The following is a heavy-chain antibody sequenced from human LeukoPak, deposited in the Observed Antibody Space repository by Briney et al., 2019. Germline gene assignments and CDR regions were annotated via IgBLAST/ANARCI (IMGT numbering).Heavy chain of an antibody. CDR3: ARGEVFGRPVAAIEFDY. CDR2: INPSGGST. J-gene: IGHJ4*02. D-gene: IGHD2-15*01. V-gene: IGHV1-46*01. Sequence: ASVRVSCKASGYTFTSYYMHWVRQAPGQGLEWMGIINPSGGSTSYAQKFQGRVTMTRDTSTSTVYMELSSLRSEDTAVYYCARGEVFGRPVAAIEFDYWGQGTLVTVSS. CDR1: GYTFTSYY.